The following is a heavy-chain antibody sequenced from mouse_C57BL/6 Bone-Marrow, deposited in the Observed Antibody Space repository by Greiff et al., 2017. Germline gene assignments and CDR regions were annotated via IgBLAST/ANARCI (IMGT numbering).Heavy chain of an antibody. V-gene: IGHV1-66*01. CDR1: GYSFTRYY. Sequence: VQLQQSGPELVKPGASVKISCKASGYSFTRYYIHWVKQRPGQGLEWIGWSYPGSGNTKYNAKFKGKATLTADPSSSTAYMQRSSLTSEDSAVYYCARLGYRGWFAYWGQGTLVTVSA. J-gene: IGHJ3*01. D-gene: IGHD2-14*01. CDR2: SYPGSGNT. CDR3: ARLGYRGWFAY.